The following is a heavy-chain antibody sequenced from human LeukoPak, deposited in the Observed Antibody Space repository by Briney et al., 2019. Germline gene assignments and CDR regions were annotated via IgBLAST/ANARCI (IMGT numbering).Heavy chain of an antibody. Sequence: GASVKVSCKASGYTSTGYYMHWVRQAPGQGLEWMGWINPNSGGTNYAQKFQGRVTMTRDTSISTAYMELSRLRSDDTAVYYCARGFHIVVVVAATRLDYWGQGTLVTVSS. CDR1: GYTSTGYY. D-gene: IGHD2-15*01. J-gene: IGHJ4*02. V-gene: IGHV1-2*02. CDR3: ARGFHIVVVVAATRLDY. CDR2: INPNSGGT.